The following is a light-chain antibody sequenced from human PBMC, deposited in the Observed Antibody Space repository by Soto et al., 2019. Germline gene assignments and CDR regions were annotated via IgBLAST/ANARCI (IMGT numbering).Light chain of an antibody. Sequence: EIVLTQSPATLSLSPGERATLSCRASQSVSSYLAWYQQKPGQAPRLLIYDASNRATGIPARFSGSGSGTVFTLTISSLAPEDFAVYYCQRSNFFGPGTKVDIK. CDR2: DAS. J-gene: IGKJ3*01. V-gene: IGKV3-11*01. CDR1: QSVSSY. CDR3: QRSNF.